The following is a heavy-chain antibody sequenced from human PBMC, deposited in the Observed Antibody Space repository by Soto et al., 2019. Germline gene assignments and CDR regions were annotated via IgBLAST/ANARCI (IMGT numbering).Heavy chain of an antibody. V-gene: IGHV1-69*02. CDR3: ARLRDSDGMDV. Sequence: QVQLVQSGAEVKKPGSSVKVSCKASGGTFSSYTISWVRQAPGQGLEWMGRIIPILGIANYAQKFQGRVTTTADKSTSTAYMELSSLRSEDTAVYYGARLRDSDGMDVWGQGTTVTVSS. J-gene: IGHJ6*02. CDR1: GGTFSSYT. CDR2: IIPILGIA. D-gene: IGHD1-26*01.